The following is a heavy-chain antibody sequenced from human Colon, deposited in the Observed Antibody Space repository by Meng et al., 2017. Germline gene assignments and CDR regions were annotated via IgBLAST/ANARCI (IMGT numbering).Heavy chain of an antibody. V-gene: IGHV3-30-3*01. Sequence: GESLKISCAASGFTFTNYALHWVRQAPGKGLKWVAFISSDGSNKYYADSVKGRFTISRDNSKNTLYLQISSLRAEDTALYYCAREAWGGTYGGPWFFDYLGQGTLVTVSS. CDR2: ISSDGSNK. CDR3: AREAWGGTYGGPWFFDY. J-gene: IGHJ4*02. D-gene: IGHD1-26*01. CDR1: GFTFTNYA.